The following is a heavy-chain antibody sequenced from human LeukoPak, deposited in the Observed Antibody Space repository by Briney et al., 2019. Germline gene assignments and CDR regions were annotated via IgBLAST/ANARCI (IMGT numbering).Heavy chain of an antibody. J-gene: IGHJ4*02. Sequence: SETLSLTCTVSGDSISSYYWSWIRQPPGKGLEWMGYINYSGNTNYNPSLKSRVTISVDTSKNQFSLRLTSVTAADTAVYYCAREGRQDYVYFDCWGQETLVTVSS. CDR3: AREGRQDYVYFDC. V-gene: IGHV4-59*01. CDR2: INYSGNT. D-gene: IGHD4-17*01. CDR1: GDSISSYY.